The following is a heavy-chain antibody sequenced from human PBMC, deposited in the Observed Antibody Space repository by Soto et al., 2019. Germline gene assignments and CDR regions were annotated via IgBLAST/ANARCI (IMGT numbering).Heavy chain of an antibody. Sequence: QVQLQQWGAGLLKPSETLSLTCAVYGGSFSGYYWNWIRQPPGKGLEWIGEINHSGSTNYNPSLKSRVTISLDTSKNQFSLKLSSLTAADTAVYYRARGYGRNFDYWGQGTLVTVSS. J-gene: IGHJ4*02. CDR3: ARGYGRNFDY. CDR1: GGSFSGYY. V-gene: IGHV4-34*01. D-gene: IGHD3-10*01. CDR2: INHSGST.